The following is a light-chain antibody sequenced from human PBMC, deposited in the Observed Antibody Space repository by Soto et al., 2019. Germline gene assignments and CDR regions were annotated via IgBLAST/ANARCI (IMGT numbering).Light chain of an antibody. J-gene: IGKJ4*01. CDR1: QNIERW. CDR2: DVS. CDR3: QQYNNWPFLT. Sequence: DIQMTQSPSTLSASVGDRVTITCRASQNIERWLAWYQQKPGKAPKLLLYDVSSLESGVPSRFSGGGIGTEFTLTISSLQSEDFAVYYCQQYNNWPFLTFGGGTKVDIK. V-gene: IGKV1-5*01.